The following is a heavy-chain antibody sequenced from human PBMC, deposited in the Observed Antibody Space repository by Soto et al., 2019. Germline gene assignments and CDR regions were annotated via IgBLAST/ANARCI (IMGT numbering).Heavy chain of an antibody. D-gene: IGHD4-17*01. CDR1: GGSISSYY. J-gene: IGHJ3*02. V-gene: IGHV4-59*08. CDR3: AGRYGGAFDI. Sequence: QVQLQESGPRLVKPSETLSLTCTVSGGSISSYYWSWIRQPPGNGLEWIGYIYYSGSTNYKPSLKRRVTISVDTSTNQFSLKLSSVTAADTAVYYCAGRYGGAFDIWGQGTMVTVSS. CDR2: IYYSGST.